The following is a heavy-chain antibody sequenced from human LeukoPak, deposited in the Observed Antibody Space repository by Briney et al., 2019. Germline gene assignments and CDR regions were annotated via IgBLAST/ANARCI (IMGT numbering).Heavy chain of an antibody. V-gene: IGHV4-61*01. CDR1: GGSVSSGSYY. D-gene: IGHD5-18*01. Sequence: PSETLSLTCTVSGGSVSSGSYYWSWTRQPPGKGLERIGYIYYSGSTNYNPSLKSRVTISVDTSKNQFSLKLSSVTAADTAVYYCARDLGPPTAMVDYWGQGTLVTVSS. CDR3: ARDLGPPTAMVDY. J-gene: IGHJ4*02. CDR2: IYYSGST.